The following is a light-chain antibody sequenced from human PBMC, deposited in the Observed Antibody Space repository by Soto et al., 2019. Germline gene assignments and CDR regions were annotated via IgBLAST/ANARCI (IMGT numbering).Light chain of an antibody. Sequence: EIVMTQSPVTLSVYPGERAILSCRASQSVGSNLAWYQQQPGQAPRLLLYVASTRATGIPGRFSGSGSGTEFTLTITSRQPEDFAVYYCKQHNYVPSFGQGTKLEFK. J-gene: IGKJ2*01. V-gene: IGKV3-15*01. CDR3: KQHNYVPS. CDR2: VAS. CDR1: QSVGSN.